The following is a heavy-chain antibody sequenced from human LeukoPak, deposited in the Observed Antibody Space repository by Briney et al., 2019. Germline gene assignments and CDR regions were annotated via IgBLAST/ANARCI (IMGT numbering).Heavy chain of an antibody. J-gene: IGHJ4*02. Sequence: PGGSLRLSCAASGFTVSSNYMSWVRQAPGKGLEWVSVIYSGGSTYHADSVKGRFTISRDNSKNTLYLQMNSLRAEDTAVYYCASVYSYCSSTSCYDYWGQGTLVTVSS. CDR1: GFTVSSNY. CDR3: ASVYSYCSSTSCYDY. D-gene: IGHD2-2*01. V-gene: IGHV3-53*01. CDR2: IYSGGST.